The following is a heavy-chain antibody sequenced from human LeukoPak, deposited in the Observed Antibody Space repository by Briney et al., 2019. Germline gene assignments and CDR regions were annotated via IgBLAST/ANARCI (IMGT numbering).Heavy chain of an antibody. Sequence: EASVKVSCKASGYTFTSYYMHWVRQAPGQGLEWMGIINPSGGSTSYAQKFQGRVTMTRDTSTSTVYMELSSLRSEDTAVYYCARDRDYYDSSGYRYFDYWGQGTLVTVSS. CDR3: ARDRDYYDSSGYRYFDY. J-gene: IGHJ4*02. V-gene: IGHV1-46*01. CDR2: INPSGGST. D-gene: IGHD3-22*01. CDR1: GYTFTSYY.